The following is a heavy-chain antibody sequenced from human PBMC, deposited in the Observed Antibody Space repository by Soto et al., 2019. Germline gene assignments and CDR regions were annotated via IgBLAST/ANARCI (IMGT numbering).Heavy chain of an antibody. CDR1: GFTFSDYY. CDR2: ISSSGSTI. V-gene: IGHV3-11*01. Sequence: ALRLSCAASGFTFSDYYMSWIRQAPGKGLEWVSYISSSGSTIYYADSVKGRFTISRDNAKNSLYLQMNSLRAEDTAVYYCARNGVEDTAMAEYYMDVWGKGTTVTVSS. CDR3: ARNGVEDTAMAEYYMDV. D-gene: IGHD5-18*01. J-gene: IGHJ6*03.